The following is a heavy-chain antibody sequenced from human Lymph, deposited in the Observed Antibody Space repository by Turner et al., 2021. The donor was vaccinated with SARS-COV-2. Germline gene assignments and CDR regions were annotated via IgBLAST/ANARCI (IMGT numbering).Heavy chain of an antibody. CDR3: ARHNGGRLDY. J-gene: IGHJ4*02. Sequence: QLQLVESGGGVVQPGRSLRLSCAASEFTFSNSGMHWFRQSPGKGLEWVAVIWFDGSNKYYADSVKGRFTISRDNSKNTLYLQMNSLRAEDTAVYYCARHNGGRLDYWGQGTLVTVSS. V-gene: IGHV3-33*01. CDR1: EFTFSNSG. D-gene: IGHD3-16*01. CDR2: IWFDGSNK.